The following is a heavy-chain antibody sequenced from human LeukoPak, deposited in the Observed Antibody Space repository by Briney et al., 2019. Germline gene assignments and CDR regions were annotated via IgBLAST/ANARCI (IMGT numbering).Heavy chain of an antibody. CDR2: TSSSSSTI. CDR1: GFTFSSYS. J-gene: IGHJ4*02. V-gene: IGHV3-48*01. Sequence: GGSLRLSCAASGFTFSSYSMNWVRQAPGKGLEWVSYTSSSSSTIYYADSVKGRFTISRDNAKNSLYLQMNSLRAEDTAVYYCARAAGGDSSGYYYSAYYFDYWGQGTLVTVSS. D-gene: IGHD3-22*01. CDR3: ARAAGGDSSGYYYSAYYFDY.